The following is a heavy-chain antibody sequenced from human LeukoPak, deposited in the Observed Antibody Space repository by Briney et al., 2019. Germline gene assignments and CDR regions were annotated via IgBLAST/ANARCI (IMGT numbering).Heavy chain of an antibody. CDR1: GGSISSSSYS. V-gene: IGHV4-39*01. CDR3: ARHIGGCYSCGFDY. J-gene: IGHJ4*02. D-gene: IGHD2-21*02. Sequence: PSETLSLTCTVSGGSISSSSYSWGWIRQPPGKGLEWIGSMHYSGTTYYNSSLKSRVTKYVDTSKNQFSLMLSSVTAADTAVYYCARHIGGCYSCGFDYWGQGILVTVSS. CDR2: MHYSGTT.